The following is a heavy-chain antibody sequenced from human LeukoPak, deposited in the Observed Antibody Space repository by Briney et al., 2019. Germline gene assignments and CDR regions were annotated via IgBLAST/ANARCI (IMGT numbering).Heavy chain of an antibody. CDR2: ISGSGGST. CDR1: GFTFSSYA. Sequence: QPGGCLRLSCAASGFTFSSYAMSWVRQAAGKWLEWVSAISGSGGSTYYADSVKGRFTISRDNSKNTLYLQMNSLRSEDTAVYYCAKSGSYSAFDYWGQGTLVTVSS. V-gene: IGHV3-23*01. D-gene: IGHD4-11*01. CDR3: AKSGSYSAFDY. J-gene: IGHJ4*02.